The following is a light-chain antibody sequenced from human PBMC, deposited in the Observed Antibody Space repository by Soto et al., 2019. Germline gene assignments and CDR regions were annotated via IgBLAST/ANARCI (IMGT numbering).Light chain of an antibody. CDR1: QSLLYTDGDTY. CDR2: EVS. Sequence: DVVMTQSPLSLPVTLGQPASISCRSSQSLLYTDGDTYLTWFQQRPGQSPRRLIYEVSKRDSGVPDRFSGSGSGTVCTLQISRVEAEDVGLYYCMQGTHWPWTFGQGTKVEIK. CDR3: MQGTHWPWT. V-gene: IGKV2-30*01. J-gene: IGKJ1*01.